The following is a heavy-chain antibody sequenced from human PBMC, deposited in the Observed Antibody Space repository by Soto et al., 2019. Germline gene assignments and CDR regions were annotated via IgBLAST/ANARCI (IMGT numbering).Heavy chain of an antibody. CDR1: GYTFTSYF. V-gene: IGHV1-46*01. J-gene: IGHJ4*02. CDR2: INPSGGNT. D-gene: IGHD3-10*01. CDR3: ARGRSTRWFYFDY. Sequence: ASVKVSCKASGYTFTSYFLHWVRQAPGQGLEWMGIINPSGGNTNYAQKFQGRVSMTRDTSTSTFYMELSSPRSDGTAVYYCARGRSTRWFYFDYRGQRPLGTVSS.